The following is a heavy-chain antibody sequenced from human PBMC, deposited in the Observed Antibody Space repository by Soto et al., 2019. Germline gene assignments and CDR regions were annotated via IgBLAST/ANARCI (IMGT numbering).Heavy chain of an antibody. D-gene: IGHD1-26*01. CDR2: IYYSGST. J-gene: IGHJ3*02. V-gene: IGHV4-31*03. CDR1: GGSISSGGYY. Sequence: QVQLQESGPGLVKPSQTLSLTCTVSGGSISSGGYYWSWIRQHPGKGLEWIGYIYYSGSTYYNPSLKCXXTXAXXTSEIQVSLKLSSVTAADTAVYYCARAAPGWALDIWGQGTMVTVSS. CDR3: ARAAPGWALDI.